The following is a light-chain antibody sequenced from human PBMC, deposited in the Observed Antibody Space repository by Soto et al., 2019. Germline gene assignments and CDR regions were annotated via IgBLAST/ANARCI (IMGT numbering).Light chain of an antibody. CDR1: RSITIH. Sequence: QMTESPSTLSASLGDRVTITCRASRSITIHLAWYQQKPGKAPKLLIYGASSLESGVPSRSSGSGSGTEFTLTISCLKPEDFATYYRQQYNSYWTFGQGT. CDR3: QQYNSYWT. V-gene: IGKV1-5*01. CDR2: GAS. J-gene: IGKJ1*01.